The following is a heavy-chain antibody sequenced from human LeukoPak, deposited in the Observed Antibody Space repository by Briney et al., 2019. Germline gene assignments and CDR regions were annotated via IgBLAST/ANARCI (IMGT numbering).Heavy chain of an antibody. CDR1: GFTFSSYW. CDR3: ARDGNDFWSGTDYYYYMDV. J-gene: IGHJ6*03. V-gene: IGHV3-7*01. D-gene: IGHD3-3*01. Sequence: GGPLRLSCAASGFTFSSYWMSWVRQAPGKGLEWVANIKQDGSEKYYVDSVKGRFTISRDNAKNSLYLQMNSLRAEDTAVYYCARDGNDFWSGTDYYYYMDVWGKGTTVTVSS. CDR2: IKQDGSEK.